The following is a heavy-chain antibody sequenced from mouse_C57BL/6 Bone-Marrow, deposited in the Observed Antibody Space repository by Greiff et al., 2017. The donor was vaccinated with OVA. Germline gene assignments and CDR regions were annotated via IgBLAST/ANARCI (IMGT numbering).Heavy chain of an antibody. CDR2: IYPGSGNT. CDR3: ARWDDYEGPY. CDR1: GYTFTDYY. J-gene: IGHJ2*01. Sequence: VKLMESGAELVRPGASVKLSCKASGYTFTDYYINWVKQRPGQGLEWIARIYPGSGNTYYNEKFKGKATLTAEKSSSTAYMQLSSLTSEDSAVYFCARWDDYEGPYWGQGTTLTVSS. V-gene: IGHV1-76*01. D-gene: IGHD2-4*01.